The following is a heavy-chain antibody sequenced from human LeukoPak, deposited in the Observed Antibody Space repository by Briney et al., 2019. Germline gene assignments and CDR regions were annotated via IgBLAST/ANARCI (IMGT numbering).Heavy chain of an antibody. CDR2: GST. J-gene: IGHJ1*01. V-gene: IGHV4-4*09. CDR3: ASPRGDDSGGYYTWYFHH. CDR1: GGSIDSYY. Sequence: SETLSLTCTVSGGSIDSYYWGWIRQPPGKGLEWIGSGSTYYNPSLKSRVTISVDTSKNQFSLKLSSVTAADTAVYFCASPRGDDSGGYYTWYFHHWGQGILVTVSS. D-gene: IGHD3-22*01.